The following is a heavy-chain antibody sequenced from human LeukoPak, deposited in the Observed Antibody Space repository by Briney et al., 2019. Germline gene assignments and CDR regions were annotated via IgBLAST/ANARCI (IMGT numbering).Heavy chain of an antibody. Sequence: GGSLRLSCAASGFTFSSYWMSWVRQAPGKGLEWVANIKQDGSEKYYVDSVKGRFTISRDNARNSLYLQMNSLRAEDTAVYYCARHRYSGYDFRSSGCRYFDYWGQGTLVTVSS. D-gene: IGHD5-12*01. CDR1: GFTFSSYW. V-gene: IGHV3-7*01. CDR3: ARHRYSGYDFRSSGCRYFDY. J-gene: IGHJ4*02. CDR2: IKQDGSEK.